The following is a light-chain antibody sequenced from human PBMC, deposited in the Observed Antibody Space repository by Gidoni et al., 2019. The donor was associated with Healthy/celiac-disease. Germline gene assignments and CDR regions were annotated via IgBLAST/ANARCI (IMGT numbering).Light chain of an antibody. CDR1: QRISSY. Sequence: IHITDSPSSLSASVGDRVTITCRASQRISSYLNWYQQKPGKAPKLLIYAASSLQSGVPSRFSGSGSGTDFTLTISSLQPEDFATYYCQQSDSTPPTFGQGTKLEIK. J-gene: IGKJ2*01. V-gene: IGKV1-39*01. CDR2: AAS. CDR3: QQSDSTPPT.